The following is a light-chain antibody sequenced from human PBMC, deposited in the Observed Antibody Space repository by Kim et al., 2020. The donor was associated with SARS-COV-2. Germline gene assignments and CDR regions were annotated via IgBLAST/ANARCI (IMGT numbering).Light chain of an antibody. CDR1: SSDVGGYNY. J-gene: IGLJ2*01. Sequence: QSALTQPASVSGSPGQSITISCTGTSSDVGGYNYVSWYQQHPGKAPKLMIYDVSKRPSGVSNRFSGSKSGNTASLTISGVQAEDEADYYCSSYTSSSHVVFGGGTKLTVL. V-gene: IGLV2-14*01. CDR3: SSYTSSSHVV. CDR2: DVS.